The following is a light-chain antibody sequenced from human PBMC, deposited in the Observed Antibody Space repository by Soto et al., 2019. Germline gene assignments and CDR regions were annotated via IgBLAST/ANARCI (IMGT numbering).Light chain of an antibody. CDR2: DVS. CDR1: SSDVGAYNY. Sequence: QSALTQPASVSGSPGQSITFSCTGTSSDVGAYNYVAWYQQHPGKVPKLMIYDVSNRPSGVSNRFSGSQSGNTASLTISGHQAEDEADYYCSSYPTGKTLLFGGGTKLAVL. CDR3: SSYPTGKTLL. V-gene: IGLV2-14*01. J-gene: IGLJ2*01.